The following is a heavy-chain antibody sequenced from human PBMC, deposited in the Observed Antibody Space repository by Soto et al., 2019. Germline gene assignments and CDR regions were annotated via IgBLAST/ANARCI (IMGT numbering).Heavy chain of an antibody. CDR3: ARGRARLFDY. CDR1: GGSFSGYY. CDR2: INHSGST. Sequence: SETLSLTCAVYGGSFSGYYWSLLRQPPGKGLEWIGEINHSGSTNYNPSLKSRVTISVDTSKNQFSLKLSSVTAADTAVYYCARGRARLFDYWGQGTLVTVSS. V-gene: IGHV4-34*01. D-gene: IGHD4-17*01. J-gene: IGHJ4*02.